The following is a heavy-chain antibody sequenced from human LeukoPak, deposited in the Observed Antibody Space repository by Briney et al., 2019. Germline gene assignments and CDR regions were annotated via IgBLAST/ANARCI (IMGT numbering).Heavy chain of an antibody. V-gene: IGHV4-39*07. CDR2: IYYSGST. J-gene: IGHJ4*02. Sequence: SETLSLTCTVSGGSISSSSYYWGWIRQPPGKGLEWIGSIYYSGSTYYNPSLKSRVTISVDTSKNQFSLKLSSVTAADTAVYYCARGGYDYVWGSYRSTALPYFDYWGQGTLVTVSS. D-gene: IGHD3-16*02. CDR1: GGSISSSSYY. CDR3: ARGGYDYVWGSYRSTALPYFDY.